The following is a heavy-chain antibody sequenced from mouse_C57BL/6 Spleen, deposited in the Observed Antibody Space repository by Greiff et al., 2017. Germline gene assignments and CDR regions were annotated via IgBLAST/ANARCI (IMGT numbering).Heavy chain of an antibody. Sequence: VQLQQPGAELVMPGASVKLSCKASGYTFTSYWMHWVKQRPGQGLEWIGEIDPSDSYTNYNQKFKGKSTLTVDKSSSTAYMQLSSLTSEDSAVYYCARSYGSSPYWYFDVWGTGTRSPSPQ. CDR3: ARSYGSSPYWYFDV. J-gene: IGHJ1*03. CDR1: GYTFTSYW. V-gene: IGHV1-69*01. CDR2: IDPSDSYT. D-gene: IGHD1-1*01.